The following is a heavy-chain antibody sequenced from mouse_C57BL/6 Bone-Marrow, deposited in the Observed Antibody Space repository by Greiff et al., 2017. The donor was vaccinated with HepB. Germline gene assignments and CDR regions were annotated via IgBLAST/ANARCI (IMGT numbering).Heavy chain of an antibody. CDR2: ISSGGSYT. D-gene: IGHD1-1*01. CDR3: ARHGYYGSSWGWYFDV. V-gene: IGHV5-6*01. CDR1: GFTFSSYG. Sequence: EVQRVESGGDLVKPGGSLKLSCAASGFTFSSYGMSWVRQTPDKRLEWVATISSGGSYTYYPDSVKGRFTISRDNAKNTLYLQMSSLKSEDTAMYYCARHGYYGSSWGWYFDVWGTGTTVTVSS. J-gene: IGHJ1*03.